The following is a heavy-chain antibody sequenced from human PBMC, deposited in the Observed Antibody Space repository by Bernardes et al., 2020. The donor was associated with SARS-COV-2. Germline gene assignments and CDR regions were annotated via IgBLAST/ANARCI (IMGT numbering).Heavy chain of an antibody. Sequence: ASVKVSCKASGYSFLDHNIHWVRQAPGRGLEWLGWINPKYGDTNYAQKFQGRVTMTRDTSITTVYMELNSLTVDDTAVYHCAGPTTITTFLQYWGQGTPVTVSA. CDR1: GYSFLDHN. CDR3: AGPTTITTFLQY. CDR2: INPKYGDT. V-gene: IGHV1-2*02. D-gene: IGHD4-4*01. J-gene: IGHJ4*02.